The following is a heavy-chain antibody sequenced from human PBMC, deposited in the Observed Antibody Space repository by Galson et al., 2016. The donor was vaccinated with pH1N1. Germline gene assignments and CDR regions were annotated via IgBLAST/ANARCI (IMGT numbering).Heavy chain of an antibody. Sequence: SVKVSCKASGYTFITYYIHWGRQAPGQGLEWLGIINPSGVSTTYAQKFQGRVTMTRDTSTSTVYMELSSLRSEDTAVYYCASRSSGQLHFDYWGQGTLVTVSS. D-gene: IGHD3-22*01. J-gene: IGHJ4*02. CDR2: INPSGVST. CDR3: ASRSSGQLHFDY. V-gene: IGHV1-46*01. CDR1: GYTFITYY.